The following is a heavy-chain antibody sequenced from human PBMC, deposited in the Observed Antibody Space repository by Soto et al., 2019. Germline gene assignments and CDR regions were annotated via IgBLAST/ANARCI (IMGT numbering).Heavy chain of an antibody. Sequence: SVKVSCKASGGTFSSYAISWVRQAPGQGLEWMGGIIPIFGTANYAQKFQGRVTITADESTSTAYMELSSLRSEDTAVYYCASSPGSSWYSFDYWGQGTLVTVSS. CDR3: ASSPGSSWYSFDY. J-gene: IGHJ4*02. CDR2: IIPIFGTA. CDR1: GGTFSSYA. V-gene: IGHV1-69*13. D-gene: IGHD6-13*01.